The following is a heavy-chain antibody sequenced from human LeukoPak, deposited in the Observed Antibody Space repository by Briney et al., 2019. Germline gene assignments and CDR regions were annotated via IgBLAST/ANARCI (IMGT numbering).Heavy chain of an antibody. CDR3: AKSRGYSYGNYDKEAPFDY. J-gene: IGHJ4*02. CDR2: IINSGGST. V-gene: IGHV3-23*01. CDR1: GFTFSSYG. D-gene: IGHD5-18*01. Sequence: GGSLRLSCAASGFTFSSYGMSWVRQVPGKGLEWVSAIINSGGSTYYADSVKGRFTISRDNSKNTPDLQLNSLRVEDTALYYCAKSRGYSYGNYDKEAPFDYWGQGTLVTVSS.